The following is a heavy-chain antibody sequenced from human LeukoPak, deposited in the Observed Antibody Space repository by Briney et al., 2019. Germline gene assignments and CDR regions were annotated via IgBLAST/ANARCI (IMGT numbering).Heavy chain of an antibody. CDR3: ARDGRYYYDSSGYYYDAFDI. V-gene: IGHV1-2*02. D-gene: IGHD3-22*01. J-gene: IGHJ3*02. Sequence: ASVKVSCKASGYTFTGYYMHWVRQAPGQGLEWMGWINPNSGGTNYAQKFQGRVTMTRDTSISTVYMELSRLRSDDTAVYYCARDGRYYYDSSGYYYDAFDIWGQGTMVTVSS. CDR2: INPNSGGT. CDR1: GYTFTGYY.